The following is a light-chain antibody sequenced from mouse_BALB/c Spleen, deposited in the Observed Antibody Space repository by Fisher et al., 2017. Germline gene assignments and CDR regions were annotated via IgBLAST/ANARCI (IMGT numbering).Light chain of an antibody. CDR2: STS. Sequence: IVLTQTPALMSASPGEKVTMTCTASSSVSSSYLHWYQQKPGSSPKLWIYSTSNLASGVPARFSGSGSGTSYSLTISSMEAEDAATYYCHQYHRSPRTFGAGTKLELK. J-gene: IGKJ5*01. CDR3: HQYHRSPRT. V-gene: IGKV4-74*01. CDR1: SSVSSSY.